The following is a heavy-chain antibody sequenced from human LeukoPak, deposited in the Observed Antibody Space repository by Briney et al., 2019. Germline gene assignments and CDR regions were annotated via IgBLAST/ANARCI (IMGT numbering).Heavy chain of an antibody. CDR2: IQPHGREK. D-gene: IGHD6-13*01. V-gene: IGHV3-7*01. Sequence: GGSLRLSCAASGFTFSDYWMSSVRQAPGKGLEWVANIQPHGREKYFVDSVKDRFAISRDNAKNSLYLQMNSLRAEDTAVYYCAKVLSSTSRLTPFDFWGQGTLVTVSS. CDR1: GFTFSDYW. J-gene: IGHJ4*02. CDR3: AKVLSSTSRLTPFDF.